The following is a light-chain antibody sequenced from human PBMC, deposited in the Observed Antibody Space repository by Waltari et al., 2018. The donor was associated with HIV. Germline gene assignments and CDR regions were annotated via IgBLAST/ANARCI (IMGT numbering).Light chain of an antibody. J-gene: IGLJ1*01. CDR2: DVT. V-gene: IGLV2-11*01. Sequence: QSALTQPPSVSGSPGQSVTFSCTGTSSDVGRYNSVSWYQQHPGKAPKLMIYDVTQRPSGFPDRFSGSKSGNTASLTISGLRADDEADYYCCSYGGTYNVFGVGTKVTVL. CDR1: SSDVGRYNS. CDR3: CSYGGTYNV.